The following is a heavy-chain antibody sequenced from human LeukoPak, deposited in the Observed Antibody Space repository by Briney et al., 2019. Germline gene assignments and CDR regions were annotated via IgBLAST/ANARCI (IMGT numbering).Heavy chain of an antibody. J-gene: IGHJ4*02. CDR2: LRSDGTTT. CDR3: ARARRSGQQSYYFDY. Sequence: GGSLRLSWAASGFTFRNFALHWVRQAPGRGLEYVAALRSDGTTTYYADSVKGRFIISRDNSKNTLYLQMGSLRSEDMGVYYCARARRSGQQSYYFDYWGQGTPVTVSS. D-gene: IGHD6-19*01. CDR1: GFTFRNFA. V-gene: IGHV3-64*02.